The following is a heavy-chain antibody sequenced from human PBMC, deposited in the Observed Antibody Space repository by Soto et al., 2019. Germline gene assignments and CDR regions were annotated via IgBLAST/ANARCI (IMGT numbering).Heavy chain of an antibody. D-gene: IGHD3-22*01. CDR1: GYTFTSYA. Sequence: QVQLVQSGAEVKKPGASVKVSCKASGYTFTSYAMHWVRQAPGQRLEWMGWINAGNGNTKYSQKFQGRVTITRDTSASTAYMELSSLRSEDTAVYYCARDSPHYYDSSGYYNYYYYGMDVWGQGTMVTVSS. CDR3: ARDSPHYYDSSGYYNYYYYGMDV. J-gene: IGHJ6*02. CDR2: INAGNGNT. V-gene: IGHV1-3*01.